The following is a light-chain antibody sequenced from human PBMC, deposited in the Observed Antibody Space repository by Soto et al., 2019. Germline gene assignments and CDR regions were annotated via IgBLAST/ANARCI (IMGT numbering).Light chain of an antibody. CDR2: RNN. CDR3: AAWDDSLSGVV. V-gene: IGLV1-47*01. Sequence: QSLLTQPPSASGTPGQRVTISCSGSSSNIGSNYVYWYQQLPGTAPKLLIYRNNQRPSGVPDRFSGSKSGTSASLAISGLRSEDEADYYCAAWDDSLSGVVFGGGTKVTVL. CDR1: SSNIGSNY. J-gene: IGLJ2*01.